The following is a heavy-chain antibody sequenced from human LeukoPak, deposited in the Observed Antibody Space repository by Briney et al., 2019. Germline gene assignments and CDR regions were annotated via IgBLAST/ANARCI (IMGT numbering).Heavy chain of an antibody. Sequence: GGSLRLSCAASRFSFRSYDMHWVRQAPGKGLEWMAVSSCDERNTYYTDSVKGRFTISRDNSKNTLYLQMNSLRPEDTAVYYCAKDGQLGGSSWFTLYFDSWGQGTLVTVSS. J-gene: IGHJ4*02. V-gene: IGHV3-30*18. D-gene: IGHD6-13*01. CDR1: RFSFRSYD. CDR2: SSCDERNT. CDR3: AKDGQLGGSSWFTLYFDS.